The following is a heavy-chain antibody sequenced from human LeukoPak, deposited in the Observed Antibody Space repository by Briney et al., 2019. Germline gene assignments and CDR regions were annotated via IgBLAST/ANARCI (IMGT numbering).Heavy chain of an antibody. Sequence: GASVKVSCKASGYTFTNYYMHWVRQAPGHGLEWMGIINSSGGSTSYAQKFQGRVTMTRDTPTSTVYMELSSLRSEDTAVYYCAREELGSRYSGRGRGWYFDLWGRGTLVTVSS. CDR1: GYTFTNYY. V-gene: IGHV1-46*01. CDR3: AREELGSRYSGRGRGWYFDL. D-gene: IGHD1-26*01. CDR2: INSSGGST. J-gene: IGHJ2*01.